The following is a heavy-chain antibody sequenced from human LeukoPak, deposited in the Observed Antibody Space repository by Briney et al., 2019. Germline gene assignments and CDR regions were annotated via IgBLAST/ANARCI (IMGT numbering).Heavy chain of an antibody. CDR1: GFTFSSYG. J-gene: IGHJ4*02. CDR3: ASRGDY. D-gene: IGHD1-26*01. V-gene: IGHV3-30*03. Sequence: GGSLRLSCAASGFTFSSYGMHWVRQAPGKGLEWVAVISYDGSNKYYADSAKGRFTISRDNSKNTLYLQMNSLRAEDTAMYYCASRGDYCGQGTLVTVSS. CDR2: ISYDGSNK.